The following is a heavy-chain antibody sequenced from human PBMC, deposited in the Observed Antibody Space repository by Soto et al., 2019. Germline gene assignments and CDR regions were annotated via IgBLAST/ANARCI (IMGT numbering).Heavy chain of an antibody. J-gene: IGHJ4*02. D-gene: IGHD1-26*01. V-gene: IGHV3-23*01. CDR1: GFTFSSYA. CDR3: ARRGSGSYYDY. CDR2: ISGSGDST. Sequence: EVPLLESGGGLVQPGGSLRLSCAASGFTFSSYAMRWVRQAPVKGPEWVSAISGSGDSTYYADSVKGRFTISRDNSKNTLYLQMNSLRAEDTAVYYCARRGSGSYYDYWGQGTLVTVSS.